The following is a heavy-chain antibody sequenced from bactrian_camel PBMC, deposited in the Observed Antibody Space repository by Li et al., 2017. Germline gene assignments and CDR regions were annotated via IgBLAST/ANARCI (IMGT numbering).Heavy chain of an antibody. J-gene: IGHJ6*01. V-gene: IGHV3S67*01. CDR1: GYTYDTYC. D-gene: IGHD7*01. CDR2: IGDPGTT. Sequence: VQLVESGGGSVQAGGSLRLSCAARGYTYDTYCMGWLRRPPGKEREGIATIGDPGTTTYTDSVKGRFTISRDVAKSTVYLQMNSLRSEDTALYYCATGEPGVVFGTGALFGCWGQGTQVTVS. CDR3: ATGEPGVVFGTGALFGC.